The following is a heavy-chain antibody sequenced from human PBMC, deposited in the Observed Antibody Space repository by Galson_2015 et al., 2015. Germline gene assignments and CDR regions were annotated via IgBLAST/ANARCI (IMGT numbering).Heavy chain of an antibody. J-gene: IGHJ4*01. CDR2: ISPYNDYT. CDR3: ARADNPADFFDY. CDR1: GYTFTTYG. V-gene: IGHV1-18*01. D-gene: IGHD1-14*01. Sequence: SVKVSCKASGYTFTTYGVSWVRQAPGQGLEWMGRISPYNDYTSYAQRLQGRLTMTTDTSTSTAYMELRSLRSDDTAVYFCARADNPADFFDYWGHGTLVTVSS.